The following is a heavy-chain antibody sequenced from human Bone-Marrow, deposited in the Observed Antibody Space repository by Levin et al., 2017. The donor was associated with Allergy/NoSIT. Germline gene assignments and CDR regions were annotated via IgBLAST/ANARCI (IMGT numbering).Heavy chain of an antibody. Sequence: GASVKVSCKASGYTFTSYGISWVRQAPGQGLEWMGWISAYNGNTNYAQKLQGRVTMTTDTSTSTAYMELRSLRSDDTAVYYCARVSSSGWANYYYGMDVWGQGTTVTVSS. CDR1: GYTFTSYG. J-gene: IGHJ6*02. D-gene: IGHD6-19*01. CDR2: ISAYNGNT. CDR3: ARVSSSGWANYYYGMDV. V-gene: IGHV1-18*01.